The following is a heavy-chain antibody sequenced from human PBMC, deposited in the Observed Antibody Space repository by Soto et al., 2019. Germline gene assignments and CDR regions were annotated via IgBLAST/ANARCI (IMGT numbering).Heavy chain of an antibody. CDR3: TREVGRRYSYYYGMDV. V-gene: IGHV3-49*05. D-gene: IGHD1-26*01. CDR2: IRSKAYGETT. CDR1: GFTFGDYA. Sequence: KPGGSLRLSCTASGFTFGDYAMSWFRQAPGKGLEWVGFIRSKAYGETTEYAASVKGRFTISRDDSKSIAYLQMNSLKTEDTAVYYCTREVGRRYSYYYGMDVWGHGTTVTLSS. J-gene: IGHJ6*02.